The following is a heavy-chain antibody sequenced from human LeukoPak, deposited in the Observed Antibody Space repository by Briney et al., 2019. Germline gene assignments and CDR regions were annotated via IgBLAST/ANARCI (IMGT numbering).Heavy chain of an antibody. Sequence: GRSLRLSCAASGFTFSRHGMHWVRQAPGKGLEWVAVIWYDGSNRYYADSVKDRFTISRDNSKNTLYLQVNSLRAEDTAVYYCARDMATDYFDYWGQGTLVTVSS. CDR2: IWYDGSNR. V-gene: IGHV3-33*01. CDR3: ARDMATDYFDY. CDR1: GFTFSRHG. J-gene: IGHJ4*02. D-gene: IGHD5-24*01.